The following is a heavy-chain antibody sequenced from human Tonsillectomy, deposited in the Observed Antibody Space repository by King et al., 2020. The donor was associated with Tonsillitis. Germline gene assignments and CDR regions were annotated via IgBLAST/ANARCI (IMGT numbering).Heavy chain of an antibody. D-gene: IGHD2-2*01. CDR1: GFTFSSYS. Sequence: VQLVESGGGLVKPGGSLRLSCAASGFTFSSYSMNWVRQAPGKGLEWVSSITSDSSYIYYADSMKGRFTISRDDAKSSLYLQMNSLRTDDTAVYFCARDMRGYGLDVWGQGTTVSVSS. V-gene: IGHV3-21*01. CDR3: ARDMRGYGLDV. J-gene: IGHJ6*02. CDR2: ITSDSSYI.